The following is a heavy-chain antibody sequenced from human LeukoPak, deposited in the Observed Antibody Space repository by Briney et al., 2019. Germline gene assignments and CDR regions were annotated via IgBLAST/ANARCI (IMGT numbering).Heavy chain of an antibody. CDR3: VRDHYWAFDY. D-gene: IGHD2-8*02. J-gene: IGHJ4*02. V-gene: IGHV3-48*01. CDR2: IRGSSTDK. CDR1: GFFLSDYS. Sequence: GGPLRLSCEVSGFFLSDYSMNWGRKAPGKGLEWISYIRGSSTDKTYADSVKGRFNLYRDDAKNSLFLQMGSLRAEDTAVYYCVRDHYWAFDYWGQGILVTVSS.